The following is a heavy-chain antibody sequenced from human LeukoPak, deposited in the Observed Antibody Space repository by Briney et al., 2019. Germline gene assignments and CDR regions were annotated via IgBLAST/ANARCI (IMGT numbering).Heavy chain of an antibody. Sequence: PGGSLRLSCAASGFTFDDYAMHWVRQPPGKGLEWVSGISWNSGSIGYADSVKGRFTISRDNSKNTLYLQMNSLRAEDTAVYYCARDEHSSSWSWGQGTLVTVSS. CDR3: ARDEHSSSWS. D-gene: IGHD6-13*01. CDR2: ISWNSGSI. J-gene: IGHJ5*02. V-gene: IGHV3-9*01. CDR1: GFTFDDYA.